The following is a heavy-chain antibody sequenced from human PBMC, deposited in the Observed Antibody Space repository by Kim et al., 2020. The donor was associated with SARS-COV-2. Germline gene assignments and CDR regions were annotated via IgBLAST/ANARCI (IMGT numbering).Heavy chain of an antibody. Sequence: YNPSLKSRVTISVDTSKNQFSLKLSSVTAADTAVYYCARLWRLEGVVISYWGQGTLVTVSS. CDR3: ARLWRLEGVVISY. D-gene: IGHD2-15*01. J-gene: IGHJ4*02. V-gene: IGHV4-39*01.